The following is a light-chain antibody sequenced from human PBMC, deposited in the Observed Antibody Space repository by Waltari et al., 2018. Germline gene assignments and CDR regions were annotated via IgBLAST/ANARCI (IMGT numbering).Light chain of an antibody. CDR2: DDS. Sequence: SYVLTQPPSVSVAPGQTARITCGGNNVGSKSVHWYQQRSGQAPLLVVYDDSDRPSGIPERVSVSNSGNTATLTINSVEAGDEADYYCQVWDTASDEYVFGPGTKVTVL. V-gene: IGLV3-21*02. J-gene: IGLJ1*01. CDR1: NVGSKS. CDR3: QVWDTASDEYV.